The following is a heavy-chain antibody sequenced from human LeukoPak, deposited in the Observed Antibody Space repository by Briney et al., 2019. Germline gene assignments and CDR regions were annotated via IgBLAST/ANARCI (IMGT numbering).Heavy chain of an antibody. CDR3: ARVLNFWSGYYPFDY. CDR1: GFTFDDYA. J-gene: IGHJ4*02. Sequence: GGSLRLSCAASGFTFDDYAMHWVRQAPGKGLEWVSGISWNSGSIGYADSVKGRFTISRDNAKNSLYLQMNSLRAEDTAVYYCARVLNFWSGYYPFDYWGQGTLVTLSS. V-gene: IGHV3-9*01. D-gene: IGHD3-3*01. CDR2: ISWNSGSI.